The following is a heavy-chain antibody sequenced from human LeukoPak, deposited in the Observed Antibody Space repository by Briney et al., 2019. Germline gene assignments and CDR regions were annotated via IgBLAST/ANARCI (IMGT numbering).Heavy chain of an antibody. CDR1: GFTFDDYG. CDR3: ARDMLRYFDLEHGY. J-gene: IGHJ4*02. V-gene: IGHV3-20*04. D-gene: IGHD3-9*01. CDR2: INWNGGST. Sequence: PGGSLRLSCAASGFTFDDYGMSWVRQAPGKGLEWVSGINWNGGSTGYADSVKGRFTISRDNAKNSLYLQMNSLRAEDTAVYYCARDMLRYFDLEHGYWGQGTLVTVSS.